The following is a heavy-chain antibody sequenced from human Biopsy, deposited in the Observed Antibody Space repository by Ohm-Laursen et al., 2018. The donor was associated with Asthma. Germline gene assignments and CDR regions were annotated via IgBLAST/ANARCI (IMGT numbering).Heavy chain of an antibody. CDR2: ISVYNGNT. Sequence: ATVKISCKTSGYTFNSAGITWVRQAPGQGLEWMGWISVYNGNTKVAQKLQDRVTMITDTSTSTAYMELGSLRSDDTAVYFCARAVDYSHYYGIDVWGQGTTATVS. CDR3: ARAVDYSHYYGIDV. J-gene: IGHJ6*02. CDR1: GYTFNSAG. D-gene: IGHD3-10*01. V-gene: IGHV1-18*01.